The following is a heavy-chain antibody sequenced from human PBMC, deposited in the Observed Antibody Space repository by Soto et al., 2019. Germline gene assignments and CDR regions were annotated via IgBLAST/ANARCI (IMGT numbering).Heavy chain of an antibody. Sequence: GGSLRLSCAASGFTISSNAMHWVRQAPGKGLEWVSAISDRGGTTHYADSVKGRFTISRDTSKNTLYLQLNALRADDTAVYYCAKDKPGTTSFDYWGQGTLVTVSS. J-gene: IGHJ4*02. D-gene: IGHD1-1*01. V-gene: IGHV3-23*01. CDR1: GFTISSNA. CDR3: AKDKPGTTSFDY. CDR2: ISDRGGTT.